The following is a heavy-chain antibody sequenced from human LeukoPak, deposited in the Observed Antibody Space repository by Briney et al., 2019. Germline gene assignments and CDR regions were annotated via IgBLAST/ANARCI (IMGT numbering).Heavy chain of an antibody. CDR3: ARGRGYSSSSTDMDV. J-gene: IGHJ6*02. CDR2: ISGSSGYI. V-gene: IGHV3-21*01. CDR1: GFTFSSYS. Sequence: PGGSLRLSCAASGFTFSSYSMNWVRQAPGKGLEWVSSISGSSGYIYYADSVKGRFTISRDNTDNLLYLQMNSLRAEDTAVYYLARGRGYSSSSTDMDVWGRGTTVTVSS. D-gene: IGHD6-6*01.